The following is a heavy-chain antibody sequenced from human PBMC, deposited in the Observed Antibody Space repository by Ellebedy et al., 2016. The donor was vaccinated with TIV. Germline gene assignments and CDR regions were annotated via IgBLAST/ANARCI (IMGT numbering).Heavy chain of an antibody. J-gene: IGHJ3*02. V-gene: IGHV3-74*01. CDR1: GFTFSSHA. CDR2: ISVDGRST. CDR3: AKKAPQYCTSGSCPPDAFDI. D-gene: IGHD2-15*01. Sequence: GGSLRLSXAASGFTFSSHAMHWVRQAPGEGLVWVSRISVDGRSTTYAESVKGRFTFSRDNAKNTLYLQIDSLRAEDTAVYYCAKKAPQYCTSGSCPPDAFDIWGQGTMVTVSS.